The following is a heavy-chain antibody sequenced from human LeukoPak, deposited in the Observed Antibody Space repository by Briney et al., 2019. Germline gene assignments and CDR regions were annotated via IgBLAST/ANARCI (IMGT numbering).Heavy chain of an antibody. V-gene: IGHV3-30-3*01. D-gene: IGHD3-3*02. CDR2: ISYDGSNK. CDR3: ASIAFEGY. CDR1: GFTFSSYA. J-gene: IGHJ4*02. Sequence: GGSLRLSCAASGFTFSSYAMHWVRQAPGKGLEWVAVISYDGSNKYYADSVKGRFTISRDNSKNTLYLQMNSLRAEDTAVYYCASIAFEGYWGQGTLVTVSS.